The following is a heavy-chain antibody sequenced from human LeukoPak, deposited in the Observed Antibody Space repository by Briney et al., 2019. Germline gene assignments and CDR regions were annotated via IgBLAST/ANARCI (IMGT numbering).Heavy chain of an antibody. V-gene: IGHV1-2*02. Sequence: ASVKVSCKASGYTFTGYYMHWVRQAPGQGLEWMGWINPNSGGTNYAQKFQGRVTMTRDTSISTAYMELSRLRSDDTAVYYCARDSRVLRFLEWLLAYWGQGTLVTVSS. J-gene: IGHJ4*02. CDR3: ARDSRVLRFLEWLLAY. D-gene: IGHD3-3*01. CDR1: GYTFTGYY. CDR2: INPNSGGT.